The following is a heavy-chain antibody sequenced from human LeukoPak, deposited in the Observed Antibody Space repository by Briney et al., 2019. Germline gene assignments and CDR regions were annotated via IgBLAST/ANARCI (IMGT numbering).Heavy chain of an antibody. Sequence: GGSLILSCTASGFTFGDYAMNWFRQAPGKGLEWVGFIRSKAYGGTTECAASVKGRFTISRDDSKTIAFLQMNSLKTEDTAVYYCTRDRGSTYPGYFDLWGRGTLVTVSS. J-gene: IGHJ2*01. V-gene: IGHV3-49*03. CDR3: TRDRGSTYPGYFDL. CDR2: IRSKAYGGTT. CDR1: GFTFGDYA. D-gene: IGHD3-10*01.